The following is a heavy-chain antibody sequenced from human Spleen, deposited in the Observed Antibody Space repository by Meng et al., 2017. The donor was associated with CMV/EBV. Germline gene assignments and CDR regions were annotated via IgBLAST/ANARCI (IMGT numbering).Heavy chain of an antibody. CDR1: GFTFSSYL. Sequence: ETLSLTCAASGFTFSSYLMSWVRQAPGKGLEWVANINQDGSEEYYVDPVKGRFTISRDNAKNSLYLQMNSLRAEDAAVYYCARRHYFDYWGQGTLVTVSS. J-gene: IGHJ4*02. CDR3: ARRHYFDY. V-gene: IGHV3-7*01. CDR2: INQDGSEE.